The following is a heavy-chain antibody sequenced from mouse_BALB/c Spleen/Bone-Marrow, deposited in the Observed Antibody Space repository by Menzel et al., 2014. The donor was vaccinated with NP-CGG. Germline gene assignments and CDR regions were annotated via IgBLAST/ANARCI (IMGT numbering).Heavy chain of an antibody. J-gene: IGHJ3*01. CDR1: GFTFNNYA. CDR3: ARQESIYDGYYGGFAY. Sequence: DVKLVESGGGLVKPGGALNLSCAASGFTFNNYAMSWVRQTPERRLEWVATISSGGGYIYYPVSVKGQFTISRDNAKNTLYLQMSSLRSEDTAMYYCARQESIYDGYYGGFAYWGQGTLVTVSA. D-gene: IGHD2-3*01. CDR2: ISSGGGYI. V-gene: IGHV5-9-3*01.